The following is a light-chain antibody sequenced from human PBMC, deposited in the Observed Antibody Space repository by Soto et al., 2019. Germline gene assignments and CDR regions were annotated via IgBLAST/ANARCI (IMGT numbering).Light chain of an antibody. Sequence: EIVMAQSPATLSVSPGERATLSCRASQSVGSDLAWYQQKPGQAPRLVIYDIFNRATGVPARFSGSVSGTEFTLTISSLQSEDFAVYYCQQYNNWSTFGQGTRLEIK. CDR1: QSVGSD. V-gene: IGKV3-15*01. CDR3: QQYNNWST. J-gene: IGKJ5*01. CDR2: DIF.